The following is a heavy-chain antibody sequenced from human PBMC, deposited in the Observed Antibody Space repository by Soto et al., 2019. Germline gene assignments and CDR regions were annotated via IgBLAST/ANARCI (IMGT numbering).Heavy chain of an antibody. CDR2: ISGSSSST. V-gene: IGHV3-23*01. Sequence: HPGGSLRLSCAASGFTFSTYTMSWVRRAPGKGLEWVSDISGSSSSTSYADSVQGRFTISRDNAKKTLYLQMNSLRDEDTAVYYCARDSTTGIAAAAYNWFDPWGQGTLVTVSS. CDR3: ARDSTTGIAAAAYNWFDP. D-gene: IGHD6-13*01. CDR1: GFTFSTYT. J-gene: IGHJ5*02.